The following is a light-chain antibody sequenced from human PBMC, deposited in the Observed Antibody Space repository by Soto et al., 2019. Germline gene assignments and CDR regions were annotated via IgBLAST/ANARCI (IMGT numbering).Light chain of an antibody. CDR3: QQYGSSPPNT. CDR2: GAS. J-gene: IGKJ2*01. V-gene: IGKV3-20*01. Sequence: EIVLTQSPGTLSLSPGERATLSCRASQSVSSSYFAWYQQKPGQAPRVLIYGASSRATGIPDRFSGSGSGTDFTLTISRLEPEDFAVYYCQQYGSSPPNTFGQGTKLEIK. CDR1: QSVSSSY.